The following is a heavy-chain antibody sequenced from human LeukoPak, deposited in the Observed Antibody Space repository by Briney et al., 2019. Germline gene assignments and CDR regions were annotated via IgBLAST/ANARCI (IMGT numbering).Heavy chain of an antibody. V-gene: IGHV3-30*03. CDR3: AREGRGVSYYMDV. CDR2: ISYDGSNK. Sequence: GGSLRLFCAASGFTLSSYGMHWVRQAPGKGREWVAVISYDGSNKYYADSVKGRFTISRDNAKNTLYLQMNSLRAEETAVDYCAREGRGVSYYMDVWGKGTTVTVSS. D-gene: IGHD6-19*01. CDR1: GFTLSSYG. J-gene: IGHJ6*03.